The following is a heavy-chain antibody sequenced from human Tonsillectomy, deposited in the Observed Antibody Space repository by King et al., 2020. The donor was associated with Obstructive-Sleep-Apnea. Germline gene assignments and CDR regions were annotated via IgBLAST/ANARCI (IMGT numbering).Heavy chain of an antibody. V-gene: IGHV3-7*01. CDR2: IKEDGGEE. Sequence: VQLVESGGGLVQSGGSLRLSCAASGFPFSDHWMSWVRQAPGKGLEWVANIKEDGGEEYYVDSVKGRFTISKDNAGNSLFLKMNSQRVEDTALYYCERGLNVRPSAMFDYWGQGTLVTVSS. CDR1: GFPFSDHW. J-gene: IGHJ4*02. CDR3: ERGLNVRPSAMFDY. D-gene: IGHD2-2*01.